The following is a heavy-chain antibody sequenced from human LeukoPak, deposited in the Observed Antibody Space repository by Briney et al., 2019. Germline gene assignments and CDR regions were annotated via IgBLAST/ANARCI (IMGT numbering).Heavy chain of an antibody. CDR2: INHSGST. Sequence: PSETLSLTCAVYGGSFSGYYWSWIRQPPGKGLEWIGEINHSGSTNYNPSLKSRVTISVDTSKNQFSLKLSSMTAADTAVYYCARDPFWGGVGPWDYWGQGTLVTVSS. CDR1: GGSFSGYY. J-gene: IGHJ4*02. D-gene: IGHD3-16*01. CDR3: ARDPFWGGVGPWDY. V-gene: IGHV4-34*01.